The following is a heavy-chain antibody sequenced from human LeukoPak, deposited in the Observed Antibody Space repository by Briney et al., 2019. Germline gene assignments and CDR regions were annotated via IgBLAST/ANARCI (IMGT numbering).Heavy chain of an antibody. CDR1: GGSISSSSYY. CDR2: IYYSGST. CDR3: ARRQITVTPGYYYYYMDV. V-gene: IGHV4-61*01. J-gene: IGHJ6*03. Sequence: PSETLSLTCTVSGGSISSSSYYWSWIRQPPGKGLEWIGYIYYSGSTNYNPSLKSRVTISVDTSKNQFSLKLSSVTAADTAVYYCARRQITVTPGYYYYYMDVWGKGTTVTISS. D-gene: IGHD4-17*01.